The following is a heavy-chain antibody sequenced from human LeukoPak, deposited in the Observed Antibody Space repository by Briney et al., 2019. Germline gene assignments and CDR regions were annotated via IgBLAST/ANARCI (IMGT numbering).Heavy chain of an antibody. D-gene: IGHD3-3*01. V-gene: IGHV3-48*04. CDR2: ISSSSSTI. J-gene: IGHJ4*02. Sequence: GGSLRLSCAASGFTFSSYSMNWVRQAPGKGLEWVSYISSSSSTIYYADSVKGRFTISRDNAKNSLYLQMNSLRAEDTAVYYCAREGVVASDYWGQGTLVTVSS. CDR1: GFTFSSYS. CDR3: AREGVVASDY.